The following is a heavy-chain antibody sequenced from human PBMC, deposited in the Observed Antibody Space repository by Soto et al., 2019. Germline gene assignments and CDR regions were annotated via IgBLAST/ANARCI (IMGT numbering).Heavy chain of an antibody. Sequence: PGGSLRLSCAASGFTFSRYAMNWVRQASGRGLQRISGISVSGDNTSYVESVRGRFTVYRDNSKNTLYLQMNNLKAEDTALYYFAKDGKLRTKVWSRGHYCMEGWRQGTTV. J-gene: IGHJ6*01. V-gene: IGHV3-23*01. CDR2: ISVSGDNT. CDR1: GFTFSRYA. CDR3: AKDGKLRTKVWSRGHYCMEG. D-gene: IGHD3-10*01.